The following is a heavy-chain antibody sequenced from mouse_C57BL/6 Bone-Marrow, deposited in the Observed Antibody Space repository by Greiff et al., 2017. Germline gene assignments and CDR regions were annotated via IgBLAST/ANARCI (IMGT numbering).Heavy chain of an antibody. CDR3: ARHTVVAYYYAMDY. CDR2: IYPRSGNT. V-gene: IGHV1-81*01. J-gene: IGHJ4*01. CDR1: GYTFTSYG. D-gene: IGHD1-1*01. Sequence: VQLKESGAELARPGASVKLSCKASGYTFTSYGISWVKQRTGQGLEWIGEIYPRSGNTYYNEKFKGKATLTADKSSSTAYMELRSLTSEDSAVYFCARHTVVAYYYAMDYWGQGTSVTVSS.